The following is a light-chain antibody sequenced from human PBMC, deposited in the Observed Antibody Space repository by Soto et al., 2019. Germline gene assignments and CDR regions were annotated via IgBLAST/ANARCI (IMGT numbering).Light chain of an antibody. J-gene: IGKJ1*01. V-gene: IGKV1-5*01. CDR2: DAS. CDR3: QQYNSYSYGWT. CDR1: QSISSW. Sequence: DIQMTQSPSTLSASVGDRVTITCRASQSISSWLAWYQQKPGKAPKLLIYDASSLESGVPSRFSGSGSGTEFTLTISSLQPDDFATYYCQQYNSYSYGWTFGQGTKVEIK.